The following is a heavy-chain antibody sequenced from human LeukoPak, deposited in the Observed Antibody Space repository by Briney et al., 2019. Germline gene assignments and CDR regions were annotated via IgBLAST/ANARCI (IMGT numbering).Heavy chain of an antibody. CDR3: AKDDPIVVVVAATDAFDI. J-gene: IGHJ3*02. V-gene: IGHV3-23*01. CDR1: GFTFSSYA. CDR2: ISGSGGST. D-gene: IGHD2-15*01. Sequence: PGGSLRLSCAASGFTFSSYAMSWVRQAPGKGLEWVSAISGSGGSTYYADSVKGRFTISRDNSKNTLYLQMNSLRAEDTAVYYCAKDDPIVVVVAATDAFDIWGQGTMVTVSS.